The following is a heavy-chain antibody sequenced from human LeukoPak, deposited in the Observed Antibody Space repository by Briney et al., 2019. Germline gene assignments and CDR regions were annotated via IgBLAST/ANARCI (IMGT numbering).Heavy chain of an antibody. D-gene: IGHD1-1*01. Sequence: GGSLRLSCAASGFTFSNNAMTWVRQAPGKGLEWVSTVSDDGVATYYADSVKGRFAISRDNFKDTVYLQMGSLRVEDTAVYYCAKTRMWNLRLDSWGQGTLVAVSS. V-gene: IGHV3-23*01. J-gene: IGHJ4*02. CDR1: GFTFSNNA. CDR2: VSDDGVAT. CDR3: AKTRMWNLRLDS.